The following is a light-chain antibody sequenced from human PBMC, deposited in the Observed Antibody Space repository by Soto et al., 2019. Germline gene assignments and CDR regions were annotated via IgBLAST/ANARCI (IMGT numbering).Light chain of an antibody. V-gene: IGKV3-11*01. CDR2: DAS. J-gene: IGKJ1*01. CDR1: QSVSSN. Sequence: EIVLTQSPATLSLSPGERATLSCRASQSVSSNLAWYQQKPGQAPRLLIYDASNRATGIPARFSGSGSGTDFTLTISSLEPEDFAVYYCQQRSSWPPWTFGQGTKVEIK. CDR3: QQRSSWPPWT.